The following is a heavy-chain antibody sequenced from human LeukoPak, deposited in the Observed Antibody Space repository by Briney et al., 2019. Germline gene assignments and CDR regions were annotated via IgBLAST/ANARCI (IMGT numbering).Heavy chain of an antibody. J-gene: IGHJ4*02. CDR3: AKGKRAMVRGVSYHFDY. Sequence: PGGSLRLSCAASGFTFSSYAMSWVRQAPGKGLDWVSAISASGGSTYYADSVKGRFTISRDNSKNTLYLRMNSLRAEDTAVYYCAKGKRAMVRGVSYHFDYWGQGTLVTVSS. CDR2: ISASGGST. CDR1: GFTFSSYA. D-gene: IGHD3-10*01. V-gene: IGHV3-23*01.